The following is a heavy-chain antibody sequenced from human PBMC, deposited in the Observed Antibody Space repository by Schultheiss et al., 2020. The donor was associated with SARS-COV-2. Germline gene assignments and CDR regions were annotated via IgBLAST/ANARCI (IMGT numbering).Heavy chain of an antibody. Sequence: GGSLRLSCAGSGFTFRNYAMSWVRQAPGKGLEWVSGISWNSGSIGYADSVKGRFTISRDNAKNSLYLQMNSLRAEDTALYYCAKSQSYDSSGYYWDFWGQGTLVTVSS. V-gene: IGHV3-9*01. J-gene: IGHJ4*02. D-gene: IGHD3-22*01. CDR2: ISWNSGSI. CDR1: GFTFRNYA. CDR3: AKSQSYDSSGYYWDF.